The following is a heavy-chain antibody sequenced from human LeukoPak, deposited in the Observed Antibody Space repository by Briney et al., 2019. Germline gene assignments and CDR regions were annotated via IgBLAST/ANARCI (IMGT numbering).Heavy chain of an antibody. CDR1: GGSFSGYY. CDR2: IYHSGST. J-gene: IGHJ5*02. Sequence: SETLSLTCAVYGGSFSGYYWSWIRQPPGKGLEWIGYIYHSGSTYYNPSLKSRVTISVDRSKNQFSLKLSSVTAADTAVYYCASSITGTTRASIWFDPWGQGTLVTVSS. D-gene: IGHD1-7*01. CDR3: ASSITGTTRASIWFDP. V-gene: IGHV4-34*01.